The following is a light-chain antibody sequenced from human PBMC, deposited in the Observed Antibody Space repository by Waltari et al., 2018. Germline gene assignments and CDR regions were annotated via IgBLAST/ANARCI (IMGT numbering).Light chain of an antibody. CDR1: QSVGRS. CDR3: QMYVRLPVT. Sequence: EIVLTQSLGTLSLSPGDRAPLSCRASQSVGRSLAWYQQQPGQAPRLLIYDASKRATGIPERVSGSGSGTDFSLTISRLEPEDFAVYYCQMYVRLPVTFGQGTKVEIK. CDR2: DAS. V-gene: IGKV3-20*01. J-gene: IGKJ1*01.